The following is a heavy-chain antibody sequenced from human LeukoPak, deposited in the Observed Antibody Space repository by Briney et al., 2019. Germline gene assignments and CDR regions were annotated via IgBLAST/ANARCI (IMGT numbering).Heavy chain of an antibody. V-gene: IGHV1-8*03. CDR3: ARGVDADY. J-gene: IGHJ4*02. CDR2: MNPNSGNT. CDR1: GYTFTGYY. Sequence: ASVKVSCKASGYTFTGYYMHWVRQATGQGLEWMGWMNPNSGNTGYAQKFQGRVTITRNTSISTAYMELSSLRSEDTAVYYCARGVDADYWGQGTLVTVSS.